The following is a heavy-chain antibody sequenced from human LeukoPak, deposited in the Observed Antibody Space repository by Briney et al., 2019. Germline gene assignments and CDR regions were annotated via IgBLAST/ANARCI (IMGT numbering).Heavy chain of an antibody. Sequence: RGALRLSCAASGFTFSNYEMNWVRRAPGKVLEWVPYNSGSGSPIHYDDYLKRRFNVTRDNAKNSLFLQMNSLRVEDTAVYYCARDSGGLYSRFYDWGQGTLVTVSS. CDR2: NSGSGSPI. D-gene: IGHD6-19*01. CDR1: GFTFSNYE. V-gene: IGHV3-48*03. J-gene: IGHJ4*02. CDR3: ARDSGGLYSRFYD.